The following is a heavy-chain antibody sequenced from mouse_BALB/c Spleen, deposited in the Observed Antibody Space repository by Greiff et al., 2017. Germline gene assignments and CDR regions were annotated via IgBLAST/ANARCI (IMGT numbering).Heavy chain of an antibody. J-gene: IGHJ2*01. CDR2: INPSTGYT. V-gene: IGHV1-7*01. Sequence: QVQLQQSGAELAKPGASVKMSCKASGYTFTSYWMHWVKQRPGQGLEWIGYINPSTGYTEYNQKFKDKATLTADKSSSTAYMQLSSLTSEDSAVYYCARWAYSLYFDYWGQGTTLTVSS. CDR1: GYTFTSYW. CDR3: ARWAYSLYFDY. D-gene: IGHD2-10*01.